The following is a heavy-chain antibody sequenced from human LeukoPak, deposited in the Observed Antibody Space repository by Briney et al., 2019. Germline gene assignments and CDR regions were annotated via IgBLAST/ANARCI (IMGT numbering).Heavy chain of an antibody. CDR3: ASFVAAPGGRDY. Sequence: SETLSLTCAVYGGSFSGYYWSWIRQPPGKGVEGIGEINHSGSTNYNPSLNSRVTISVDTSTNQFSLKLRSVTAADTAVYYCASFVAAPGGRDYWGQGTLVTVSS. J-gene: IGHJ4*02. V-gene: IGHV4-34*01. CDR2: INHSGST. CDR1: GGSFSGYY. D-gene: IGHD2-21*01.